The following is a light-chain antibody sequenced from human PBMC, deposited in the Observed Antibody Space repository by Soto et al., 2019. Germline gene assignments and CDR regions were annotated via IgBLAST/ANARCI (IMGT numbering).Light chain of an antibody. CDR3: QQYDTSDTWT. Sequence: EIVLTQSPCTLSLSPGEGATLSCRASQSISRLYLSWYQQKPGQPPRLLIYDVSTRATGIPDRFSGSGSGTDFTLTISKRKPEDYAVYYCQQYDTSDTWTFGQGTKVDIK. CDR2: DVS. CDR1: QSISRLY. J-gene: IGKJ1*01. V-gene: IGKV3-20*01.